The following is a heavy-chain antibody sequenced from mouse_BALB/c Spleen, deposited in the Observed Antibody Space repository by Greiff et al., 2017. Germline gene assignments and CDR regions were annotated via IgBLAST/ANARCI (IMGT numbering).Heavy chain of an antibody. V-gene: IGHV1-82*01. CDR2: IYPGDGDT. J-gene: IGHJ3*01. D-gene: IGHD2-4*01. CDR1: GYAFSSSW. Sequence: LVESGPELVKPGASVKISCKASGYAFSSSWMNWVKQRPGQGLEWIGRIYPGDGDTNYNGKFKGKATLTADKSSSTAYMQLSSLTSVDSAVYFCARSDDYDVAYWGQGTLVTVSA. CDR3: ARSDDYDVAY.